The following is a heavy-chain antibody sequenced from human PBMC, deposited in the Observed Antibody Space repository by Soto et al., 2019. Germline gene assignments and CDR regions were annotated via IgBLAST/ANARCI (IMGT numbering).Heavy chain of an antibody. CDR3: ARDHPYAFDI. CDR1: GFTFSSYA. J-gene: IGHJ3*02. CDR2: ISGSGGST. V-gene: IGHV3-23*01. Sequence: PGGSLRLSCAASGFTFSSYAMSWVRQAPGKGLEWVSAISGSGGSTYYADSVKGRFTIARDNAKNTLYLQMNSLRAEDTAVYYCARDHPYAFDIWGQGPMVTVSS.